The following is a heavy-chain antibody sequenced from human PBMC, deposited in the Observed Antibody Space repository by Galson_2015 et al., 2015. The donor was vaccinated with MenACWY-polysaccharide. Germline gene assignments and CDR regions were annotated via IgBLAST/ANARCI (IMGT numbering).Heavy chain of an antibody. CDR3: ARHEDWGFGY. D-gene: IGHD3/OR15-3a*01. CDR1: GFPFSGYW. J-gene: IGHJ4*02. Sequence: SLRLSCAASGFPFSGYWMTWVRQAPGKGLDWVANINPEGSDKYYAGSMRGRFSISRDNSKNSLYLQINSLTADDTAVYYCARHEDWGFGYWGQGTLVTVAS. CDR2: INPEGSDK. V-gene: IGHV3-7*01.